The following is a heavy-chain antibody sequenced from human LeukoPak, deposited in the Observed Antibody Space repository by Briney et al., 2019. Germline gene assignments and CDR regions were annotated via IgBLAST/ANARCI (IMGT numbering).Heavy chain of an antibody. CDR3: ARVGGYSSSWPPSFDT. D-gene: IGHD6-13*01. V-gene: IGHV3-33*08. CDR1: GFTFSNYA. Sequence: GGSLRLSCAASGFTFSNYAMHWVRQAPGKGLEWVALIWFDGSSYYYADSVKGRFTISRDNSKNTLFLQMNSVRAEDTAVYYCARVGGYSSSWPPSFDTWGQGTLVTVSS. J-gene: IGHJ4*02. CDR2: IWFDGSSY.